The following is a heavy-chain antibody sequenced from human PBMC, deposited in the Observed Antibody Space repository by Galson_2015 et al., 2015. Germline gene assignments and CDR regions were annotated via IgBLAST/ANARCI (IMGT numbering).Heavy chain of an antibody. J-gene: IGHJ5*02. CDR2: IWYDGSYK. D-gene: IGHD3-3*01. Sequence: SLRLSCAPSGFNLSNYGVHWVRQAPGKGLEWVAVIWYDGSYKYYADSVKGRFTISRDNSKNTLYLQMNSLRAEDTAVYYCARDYYDFWSGRPPGRFDPWGQGTLVTVSS. CDR3: ARDYYDFWSGRPPGRFDP. V-gene: IGHV3-33*01. CDR1: GFNLSNYG.